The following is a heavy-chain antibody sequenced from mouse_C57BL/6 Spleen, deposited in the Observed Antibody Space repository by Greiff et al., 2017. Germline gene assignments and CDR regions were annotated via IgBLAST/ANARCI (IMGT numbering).Heavy chain of an antibody. D-gene: IGHD1-2*01. CDR1: GFSFNTYA. V-gene: IGHV10-1*01. CDR2: IRSKSNNYAT. Sequence: EVKLMESGGGLVQPKGSLKLSCAASGFSFNTYAMNWVRQAPGKGLEWVARIRSKSNNYATYYADSVKDRFTISRDDSESMLYLQMNNLKTEDTAMYYCVRHEGYYGFFDYWGQGTTLTVSS. J-gene: IGHJ2*01. CDR3: VRHEGYYGFFDY.